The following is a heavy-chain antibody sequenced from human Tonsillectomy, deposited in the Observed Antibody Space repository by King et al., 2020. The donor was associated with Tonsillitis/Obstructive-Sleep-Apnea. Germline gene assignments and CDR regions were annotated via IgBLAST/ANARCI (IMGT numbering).Heavy chain of an antibody. CDR3: ARDSRSHYYDTSGYYTFEY. J-gene: IGHJ4*02. D-gene: IGHD3-22*01. CDR2: ISAYNGDT. Sequence: VQLVESGAEVKKPGASVKVSCKASGYTFSTYGISWVRQAPGQGLEWMGWISAYNGDTNYAQKLQDRVTMTTDTSTSTAYIEVRSLRSDDTAVYYCARDSRSHYYDTSGYYTFEYWGQGTLVTVSS. CDR1: GYTFSTYG. V-gene: IGHV1-18*01.